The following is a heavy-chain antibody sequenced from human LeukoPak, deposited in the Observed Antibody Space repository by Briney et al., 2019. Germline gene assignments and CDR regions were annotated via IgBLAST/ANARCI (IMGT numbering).Heavy chain of an antibody. J-gene: IGHJ4*02. Sequence: PGGSLRLSCAASGFTFSSYEMNWVRQAPGKGLEWVSYISSSGSTIYYADSVKGRFTISRHNAKNSLYLQMNSLRAEDTAVYYCARYCRGGSCYSRRTELQPYFDYWGQGTLGTVSS. CDR2: ISSSGSTI. D-gene: IGHD2-15*01. CDR1: GFTFSSYE. V-gene: IGHV3-48*03. CDR3: ARYCRGGSCYSRRTELQPYFDY.